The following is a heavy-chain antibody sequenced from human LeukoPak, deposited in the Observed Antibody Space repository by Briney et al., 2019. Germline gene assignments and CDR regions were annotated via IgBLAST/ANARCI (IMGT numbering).Heavy chain of an antibody. CDR2: ISAYNGNT. Sequence: GASVKVSCKASGYTFTSYGISWVRQAPGQGLEWMGWISAYNGNTNYAQKLQGRVTMTTDTSTSTAYMELRSLRSDDTAVYYCARVTKATVVPYNWFDPWGRGTLVTVSS. CDR3: ARVTKATVVPYNWFDP. J-gene: IGHJ5*02. D-gene: IGHD4-23*01. V-gene: IGHV1-18*01. CDR1: GYTFTSYG.